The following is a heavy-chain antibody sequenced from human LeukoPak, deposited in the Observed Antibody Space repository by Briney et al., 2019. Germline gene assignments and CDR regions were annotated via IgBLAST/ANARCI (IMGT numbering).Heavy chain of an antibody. Sequence: SQTLSLTCAISGDSVSSSSTAWNWIRQSPSRGLEWLGRTYYRSKWYNDYAVSVKSRITINPDTSKNQFSLQLISVTPEDTAVYYCVRCYDFWSGLHYFDYWGQGTLVTVSS. CDR2: TYYRSKWYN. CDR3: VRCYDFWSGLHYFDY. CDR1: GDSVSSSSTA. D-gene: IGHD3-3*01. V-gene: IGHV6-1*01. J-gene: IGHJ4*02.